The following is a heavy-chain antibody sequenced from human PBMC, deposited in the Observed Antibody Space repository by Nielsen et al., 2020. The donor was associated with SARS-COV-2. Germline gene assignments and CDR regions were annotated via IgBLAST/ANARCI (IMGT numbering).Heavy chain of an antibody. CDR2: IHRSGRT. CDR1: SGSISSSNW. J-gene: IGHJ5*02. V-gene: IGHV4-4*02. CDR3: ARNRGDGDYAEWFDP. Sequence: SETLSLTCAVSSGSISSSNWWSWVRQSPGKGLEWIGEIHRSGRTNYNPSLKSRVTISVDKTKNQFSLELSSVTAADTAVYYCARNRGDGDYAEWFDPWGQGTLVIASS. D-gene: IGHD4-17*01.